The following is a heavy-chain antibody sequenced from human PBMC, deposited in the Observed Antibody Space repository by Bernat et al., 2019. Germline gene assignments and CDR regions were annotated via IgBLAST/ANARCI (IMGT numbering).Heavy chain of an antibody. CDR1: GFTFSNAW. CDR3: ARGGHWNGADNWFDP. D-gene: IGHD1-1*01. Sequence: EVQLVESGGGLVKPGGSLRLSCAASGFTFSNAWMSWVRQAPGKGLVWVSRINSDGSSTSYADSVKGRFTISRDNAKNTLYLQMNSLRAEDTAVYYCARGGHWNGADNWFDPWGQGTLVTVSS. V-gene: IGHV3-74*02. J-gene: IGHJ5*02. CDR2: INSDGSST.